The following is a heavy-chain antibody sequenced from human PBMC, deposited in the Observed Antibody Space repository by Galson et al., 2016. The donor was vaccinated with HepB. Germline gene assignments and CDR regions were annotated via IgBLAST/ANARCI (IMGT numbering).Heavy chain of an antibody. D-gene: IGHD2-2*02. Sequence: SVKVSCKASGHTLINNFLHWVRQAPAQGLEWMGLINPSGDSTNYAQKFQGRVTMTRDTSTRTVHMELRKLRSEDTAVYYCASRQGCDSTSCDRLAMDVWGQGTTVTVSS. J-gene: IGHJ6*02. CDR2: INPSGDST. CDR1: GHTLINNF. V-gene: IGHV1-46*01. CDR3: ASRQGCDSTSCDRLAMDV.